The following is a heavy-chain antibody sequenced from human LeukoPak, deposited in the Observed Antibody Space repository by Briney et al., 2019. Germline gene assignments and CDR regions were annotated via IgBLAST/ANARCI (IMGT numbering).Heavy chain of an antibody. Sequence: GGSLRLSCAASGFTFSSYNMNWVRQAPGQGLEWVSSITSGSSYIYYADSVKGRFTISRDNAKSSLYLQMNSLRAEDTAVYYCAREGPVATIRGAFDIWGQGTMVTVSS. D-gene: IGHD5-12*01. J-gene: IGHJ3*02. V-gene: IGHV3-21*01. CDR2: ITSGSSYI. CDR1: GFTFSSYN. CDR3: AREGPVATIRGAFDI.